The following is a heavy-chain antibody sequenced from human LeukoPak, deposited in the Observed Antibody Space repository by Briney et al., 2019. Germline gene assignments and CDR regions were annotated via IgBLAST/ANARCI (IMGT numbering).Heavy chain of an antibody. D-gene: IGHD4-17*01. V-gene: IGHV3-7*01. Sequence: GGSLRLSCAASGFPFSTYPMSWVRQAPGKGLDWVASINQDGSAESYVDSVRGRFTISSDDAKNSLYLQVNSLRVDDTAVYYCVRLFGGVTTFDYWGQGTLVTVSS. CDR3: VRLFGGVTTFDY. CDR2: INQDGSAE. CDR1: GFPFSTYP. J-gene: IGHJ4*02.